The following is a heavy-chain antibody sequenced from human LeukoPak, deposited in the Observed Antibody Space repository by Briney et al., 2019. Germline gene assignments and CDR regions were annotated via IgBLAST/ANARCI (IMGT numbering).Heavy chain of an antibody. J-gene: IGHJ4*02. CDR1: GFSLSTSGVG. D-gene: IGHD1-26*01. Sequence: ESGPTLVKPTQTLTLTCTFSGFSLSTSGVGVGWIRQPPGKVLEWLALIYWDDDKRYSPSLKSRLTITKDTSKNQVVLTMTNMDPVDTATYYCAHIKSGTYRGDFEYWGQGTLVTVSS. CDR3: AHIKSGTYRGDFEY. V-gene: IGHV2-5*02. CDR2: IYWDDDK.